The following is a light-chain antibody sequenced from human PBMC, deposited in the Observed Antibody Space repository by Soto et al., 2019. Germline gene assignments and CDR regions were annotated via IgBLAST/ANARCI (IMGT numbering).Light chain of an antibody. CDR1: QSVISNH. V-gene: IGKV3-20*01. Sequence: EIVLTQSPGALSLSPGERATLPCRASQSVISNHLAWYQQKPGQAPRLLIYGASSRVTGIPDRFSGSGSGTDFTLNINRLESEDFAVYYCQQYGSSPITFGQGTRLEIK. CDR3: QQYGSSPIT. CDR2: GAS. J-gene: IGKJ5*01.